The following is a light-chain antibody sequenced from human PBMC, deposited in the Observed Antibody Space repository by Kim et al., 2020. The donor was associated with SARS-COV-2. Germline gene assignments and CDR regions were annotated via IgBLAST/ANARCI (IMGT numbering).Light chain of an antibody. CDR3: NSRDSSGNHYV. CDR1: SLRSYY. V-gene: IGLV3-19*01. CDR2: GKN. Sequence: SGQTVRITCQGDSLRSYYASWYQQKPGQAPVLVIYGKNNRPSGIPDRFSGSSSGNTASLTITGAQAEDEADYYCNSRDSSGNHYVFGTGTKVTVL. J-gene: IGLJ1*01.